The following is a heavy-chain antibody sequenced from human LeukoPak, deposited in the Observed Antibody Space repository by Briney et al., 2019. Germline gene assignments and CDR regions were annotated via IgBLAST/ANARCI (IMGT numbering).Heavy chain of an antibody. CDR1: GFTFSSYS. CDR2: ISSSSSYI. CDR3: ARDIVVVPAAGHYYYYMDV. J-gene: IGHJ6*03. D-gene: IGHD2-2*01. V-gene: IGHV3-21*01. Sequence: GGSLRLSCAASGFTFSSYSMNWVRQAPGKGLEWVSSISSSSSYIYYADSVKGRFTISRDNAKNSLYLQMNSLRAEDTAVYYCARDIVVVPAAGHYYYYMDVWGKGTTVTVSS.